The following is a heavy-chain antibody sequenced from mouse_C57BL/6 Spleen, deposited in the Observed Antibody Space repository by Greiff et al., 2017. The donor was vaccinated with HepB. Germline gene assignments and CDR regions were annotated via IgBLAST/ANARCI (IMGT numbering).Heavy chain of an antibody. D-gene: IGHD1-1*01. CDR1: GFTFSSYG. Sequence: DVHLVESGGDLVKPGGSLKLSCAASGFTFSSYGMSWVRQTPDKRLEWVATISSGGSYTYYPDSVKGRFTISRDNAKNTLYLQMSSLKSEDTAMYYCARGGSTYAMDYWGQGTSVTVSS. V-gene: IGHV5-6*01. CDR2: ISSGGSYT. CDR3: ARGGSTYAMDY. J-gene: IGHJ4*01.